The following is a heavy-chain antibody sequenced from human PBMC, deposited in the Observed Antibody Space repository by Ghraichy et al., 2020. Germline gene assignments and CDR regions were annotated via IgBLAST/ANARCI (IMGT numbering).Heavy chain of an antibody. J-gene: IGHJ4*02. Sequence: GGSLRLSCAASGFTFSSYAMHWVRQAPGKGLEWVAVISYDGSNKYYADSVKGQFTISRDNSKNTLYLQMNSLRAEDTAVYYCARGIRSYYYDSSGLQDWGQGTLVTVSS. V-gene: IGHV3-30*04. D-gene: IGHD3-22*01. CDR3: ARGIRSYYYDSSGLQD. CDR1: GFTFSSYA. CDR2: ISYDGSNK.